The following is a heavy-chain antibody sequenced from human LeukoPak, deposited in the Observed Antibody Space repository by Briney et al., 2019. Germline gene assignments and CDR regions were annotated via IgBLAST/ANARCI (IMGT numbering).Heavy chain of an antibody. Sequence: GGSLRLSCAASGFTFSTYSVHWVRQAPGKGLEWVAVISFDGTHKYYADSVKGRFTISRDNSKNTLYLQMSSLRPEDTAVYYCAREGRNYDSSGYFDYWGQGTLVTVSS. CDR2: ISFDGTHK. CDR3: AREGRNYDSSGYFDY. D-gene: IGHD3-22*01. J-gene: IGHJ4*02. CDR1: GFTFSTYS. V-gene: IGHV3-30-3*01.